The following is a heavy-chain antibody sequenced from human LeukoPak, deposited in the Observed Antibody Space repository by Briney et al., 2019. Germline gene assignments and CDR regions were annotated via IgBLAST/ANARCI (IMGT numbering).Heavy chain of an antibody. CDR1: GDSIDSYY. CDR2: IYYRGTT. J-gene: IGHJ4*02. D-gene: IGHD5-12*01. V-gene: IGHV4-59*12. CDR3: ARLPRYGGYDHFDY. Sequence: SETLSLTCTVSGDSIDSYYWSWNRQPPRKGLEWIGYIYYRGTTSYNAFLKSRVTISVDTSKNQFSLTLNSVTAAHTAVYYCARLPRYGGYDHFDYWGQGILVIVSS.